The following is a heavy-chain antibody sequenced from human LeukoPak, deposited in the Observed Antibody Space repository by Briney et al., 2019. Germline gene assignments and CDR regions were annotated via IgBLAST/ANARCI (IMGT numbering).Heavy chain of an antibody. CDR2: INHSGST. D-gene: IGHD4-17*01. V-gene: IGHV4-34*01. CDR3: ARDSEGLYGDFDTVNWFDP. J-gene: IGHJ5*02. CDR1: GGSFSGYY. Sequence: SETLSLTCAVYGGSFSGYYWSWIRQPPGKGLEWIGEINHSGSTNYNPSLKSRVTISVDTSKNQFSLKLSSVTAADTAVYYCARDSEGLYGDFDTVNWFDPWGQGTLVTVSS.